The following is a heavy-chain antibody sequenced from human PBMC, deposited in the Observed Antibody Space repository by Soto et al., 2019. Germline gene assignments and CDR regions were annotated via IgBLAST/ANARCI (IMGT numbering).Heavy chain of an antibody. Sequence: QVQLVESGGGVVQPGRSLRLSCAASGFTFSSYGMHWVRQAPGKGLEWVAVIWYDGSNKYYADSVKGRFTISRDNSKNTLYLQMNSLRAEDTAVYYCAREGMVYGSGSYYFDYWGQGTLVTVSS. V-gene: IGHV3-33*01. D-gene: IGHD3-10*01. CDR1: GFTFSSYG. J-gene: IGHJ4*02. CDR2: IWYDGSNK. CDR3: AREGMVYGSGSYYFDY.